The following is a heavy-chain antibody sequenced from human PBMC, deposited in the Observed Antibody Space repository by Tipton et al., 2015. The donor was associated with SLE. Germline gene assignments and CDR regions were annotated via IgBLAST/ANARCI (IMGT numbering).Heavy chain of an antibody. V-gene: IGHV5-51*01. Sequence: VQLVQSGAEVKKPGESLKISCKGSGYSFTSYWIGWVRQMPGKGLEWMGIIYPGDSDTRYSPSFQGQVTISADKSISTAYLQWSSLKASDTAMYYCARLFGTGGHCINGVCSGADYWGQGPLITVSS. D-gene: IGHD2-8*01. CDR2: IYPGDSDT. CDR3: ARLFGTGGHCINGVCSGADY. J-gene: IGHJ4*02. CDR1: GYSFTSYW.